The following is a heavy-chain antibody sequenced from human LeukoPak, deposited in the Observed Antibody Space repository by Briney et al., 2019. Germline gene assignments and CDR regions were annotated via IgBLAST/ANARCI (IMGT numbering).Heavy chain of an antibody. D-gene: IGHD6-6*01. CDR3: ARGRGAARESSGGVAYYFDY. V-gene: IGHV4-34*01. Sequence: SETLSLTCAVYGGSFSGYYWSWIRQPPGKGLEWIGEINHSGSTNYNPSLKSRVTISVDTSKNQFSLKLSSVTAADTAVYYCARGRGAARESSGGVAYYFDYWGQGTLVTVSS. CDR2: INHSGST. CDR1: GGSFSGYY. J-gene: IGHJ4*02.